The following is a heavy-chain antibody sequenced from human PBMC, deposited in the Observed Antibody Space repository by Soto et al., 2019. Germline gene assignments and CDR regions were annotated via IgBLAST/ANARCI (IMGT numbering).Heavy chain of an antibody. V-gene: IGHV1-18*01. D-gene: IGHD5-12*01. CDR3: ARSWSGYSPRRFDP. CDR1: GYTFTSYG. J-gene: IGHJ5*02. CDR2: ISAYNGNT. Sequence: ASVKVSFKASGYTFTSYGISWVRQAPGQGLEWMGWISAYNGNTNYAQKLQGRVTMTTDTSTSTAYMELRSLRSDDTAVYYCARSWSGYSPRRFDPWGQGTLVTVSS.